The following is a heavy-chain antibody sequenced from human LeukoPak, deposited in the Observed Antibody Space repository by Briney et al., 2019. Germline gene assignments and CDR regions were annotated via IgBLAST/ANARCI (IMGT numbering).Heavy chain of an antibody. CDR1: GFTFSSYS. Sequence: GGSLRLSCAASGFTFSSYSMNWVRQAPGKGLEWVSYISSSSSTIYYADSVKGRFTISRDNSKNTLYLQMNSLRAEDTAVYYCAKDHYGGYSYGYFSFDYWGQGTLVTVSS. CDR3: AKDHYGGYSYGYFSFDY. D-gene: IGHD5-18*01. CDR2: ISSSSSTI. J-gene: IGHJ4*02. V-gene: IGHV3-48*01.